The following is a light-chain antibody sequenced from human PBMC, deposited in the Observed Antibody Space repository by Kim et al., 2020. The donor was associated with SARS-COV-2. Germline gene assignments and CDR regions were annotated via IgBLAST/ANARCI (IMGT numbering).Light chain of an antibody. CDR2: DGS. Sequence: VSPGERASRSCRASQSVSIHLAWYQQKPGQPPRLLIYDGSNRATGIPARFSGTGSGSDFTLTIDSLEPEDFAVYYCQHRRNWPLTFGGGTKVDIK. CDR1: QSVSIH. CDR3: QHRRNWPLT. V-gene: IGKV3-11*01. J-gene: IGKJ4*01.